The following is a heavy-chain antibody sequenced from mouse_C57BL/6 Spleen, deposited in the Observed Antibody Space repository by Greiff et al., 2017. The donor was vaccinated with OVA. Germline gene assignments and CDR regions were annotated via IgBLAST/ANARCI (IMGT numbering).Heavy chain of an antibody. Sequence: VQLQQSGPELVKPGDSVKISCKASGYSFTGYFMNWVMQSHGKSLEWIGRINPYNGDTFYNQKFKGKATLTVDKSSSTAHMELRSLTSEDSAVYYCARSRLLRFYFDYWGQGTTLTVSS. CDR3: ARSRLLRFYFDY. J-gene: IGHJ2*01. D-gene: IGHD1-1*01. CDR2: INPYNGDT. CDR1: GYSFTGYF. V-gene: IGHV1-20*01.